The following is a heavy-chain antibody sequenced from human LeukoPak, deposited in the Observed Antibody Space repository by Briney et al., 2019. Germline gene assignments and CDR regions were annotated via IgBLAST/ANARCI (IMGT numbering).Heavy chain of an antibody. CDR2: IYTSGST. CDR3: ARDQYYYDSSARFDD. D-gene: IGHD3-22*01. Sequence: SESLSPTCTVSGGPISSYYWSWSRQPAGKGLEWIGRIYTSGSTNYNPSLKSRVTMSVDTSKNQFSLKLSSVTAADTAVYYCARDQYYYDSSARFDDWGQVSLLTVSS. V-gene: IGHV4-4*07. J-gene: IGHJ4*02. CDR1: GGPISSYY.